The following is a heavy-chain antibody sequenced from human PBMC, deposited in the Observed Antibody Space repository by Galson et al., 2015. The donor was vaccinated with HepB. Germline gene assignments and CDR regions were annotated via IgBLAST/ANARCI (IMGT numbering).Heavy chain of an antibody. V-gene: IGHV1-46*01. CDR1: GYTFTSYY. CDR2: INPSGGTT. J-gene: IGHJ5*02. Sequence: SVKVSCKASGYTFTSYYMHWVRQAPGQGLEGMGIINPSGGTTNYAQRFQGRVTMTRDTSTSTVFMELSSLRSEDTAVYYCARDFKVVPTASPNNWFDPWGQGTLVTVSP. CDR3: ARDFKVVPTASPNNWFDP. D-gene: IGHD2-2*01.